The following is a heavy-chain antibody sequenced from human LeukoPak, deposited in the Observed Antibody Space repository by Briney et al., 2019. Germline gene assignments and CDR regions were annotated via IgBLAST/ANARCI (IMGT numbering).Heavy chain of an antibody. D-gene: IGHD6-6*01. CDR3: ARGSWQLAEEVY. CDR1: GGTFSSYA. Sequence: SVKVSRKASGGTFSSYAISWVRQAPGRGLEWMGGIIPIFGTANYAQKFQGRVTITADKSTSTAYMELSSLRSEDTAAYYCARGSWQLAEEVYWGQGTLVTVSS. CDR2: IIPIFGTA. J-gene: IGHJ4*02. V-gene: IGHV1-69*06.